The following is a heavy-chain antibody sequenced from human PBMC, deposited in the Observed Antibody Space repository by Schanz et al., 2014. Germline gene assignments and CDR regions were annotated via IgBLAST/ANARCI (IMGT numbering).Heavy chain of an antibody. D-gene: IGHD6-19*01. CDR1: GFTFSSYA. J-gene: IGHJ4*02. CDR2: MSYDGSNK. CDR3: ARDPNTSAWLPYFDT. Sequence: QGQLVESGGGVVQPGRSLRLSCAASGFTFSSYAMHWVRQAPGKGLEWVAVMSYDGSNKYYADSVKGRFTISRDNSKNTVYLQMNSLRTDDTAMYYCARDPNTSAWLPYFDTWGQGTLXTVSS. V-gene: IGHV3-30-3*01.